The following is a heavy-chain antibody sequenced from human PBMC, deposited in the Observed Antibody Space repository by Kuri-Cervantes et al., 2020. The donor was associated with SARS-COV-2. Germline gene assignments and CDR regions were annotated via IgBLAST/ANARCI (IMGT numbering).Heavy chain of an antibody. CDR1: GGTLSSYA. CDR2: MIPIFGTA. CDR3: AGVPNTSDATGSYYNGGWYFDL. D-gene: IGHD3-10*01. Sequence: SVKVSCKASGGTLSSYAISWVRQAPGQGLDWMGGMIPIFGTANYAQKCQGRVTITANESMSTAYMELSSLRSEDTDVYYGAGVPNTSDATGSYYNGGWYFDLWGRGTLVTVSS. V-gene: IGHV1-69*13. J-gene: IGHJ2*01.